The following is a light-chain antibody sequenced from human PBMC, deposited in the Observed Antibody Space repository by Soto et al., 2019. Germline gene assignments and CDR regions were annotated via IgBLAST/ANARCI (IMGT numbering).Light chain of an antibody. CDR1: QSITTF. CDR3: AHCAITPWR. V-gene: IGKV1-39*01. J-gene: IGKJ1*01. Sequence: IQMTQSPSSRSASVGDRVTSTCRAGQSITTFLNWYQQKPGKAPNLLIYAASSLQSGVPSRFSGSGSGTDFTLTISSLQPEDVAPYYCAHCAITPWRFGEVTKVDI. CDR2: AAS.